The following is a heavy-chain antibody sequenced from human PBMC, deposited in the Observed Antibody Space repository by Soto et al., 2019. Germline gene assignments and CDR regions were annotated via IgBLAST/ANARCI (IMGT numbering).Heavy chain of an antibody. CDR1: GGSISSYY. Sequence: SETLSLTCTVSGGSISSYYWSWIRQPPGKGLEWIGYIYYSGSTNYNPSLKSRVTISVDTSKNQFSLKLSSVTAADTAVYYCATHCGSGSYGMIYYMDVWGKGTTVTVSS. D-gene: IGHD3-10*01. CDR2: IYYSGST. CDR3: ATHCGSGSYGMIYYMDV. J-gene: IGHJ6*03. V-gene: IGHV4-59*08.